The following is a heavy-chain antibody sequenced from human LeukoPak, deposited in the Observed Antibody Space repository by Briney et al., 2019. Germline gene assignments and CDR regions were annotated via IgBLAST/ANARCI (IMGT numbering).Heavy chain of an antibody. Sequence: ASVKVSCKASGYTFTGYYMHWVRQAPGQGLEWMGWINPNSGGTNYAQKFQGRVTMTRDTSISTAYMELSRLRSDDTAVYYCARDLAYFSSTSCYPWGQGTLVTVSS. CDR2: INPNSGGT. CDR1: GYTFTGYY. V-gene: IGHV1-2*02. CDR3: ARDLAYFSSTSCYP. D-gene: IGHD2-2*01. J-gene: IGHJ5*02.